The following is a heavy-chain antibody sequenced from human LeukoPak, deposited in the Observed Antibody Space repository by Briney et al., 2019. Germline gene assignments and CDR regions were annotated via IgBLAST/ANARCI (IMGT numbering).Heavy chain of an antibody. CDR3: ARGDRYGGNSFDY. D-gene: IGHD4-23*01. J-gene: IGHJ4*02. V-gene: IGHV3-11*06. Sequence: SVKGRFTISRDNAKNSLYLQMNSLRAEDTAVYYCARGDRYGGNSFDYWGQGTLVTVSS.